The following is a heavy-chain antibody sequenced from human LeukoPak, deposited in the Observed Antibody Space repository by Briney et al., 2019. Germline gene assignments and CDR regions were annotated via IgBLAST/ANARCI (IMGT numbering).Heavy chain of an antibody. CDR3: ARSGGSNQPYDY. Sequence: GGSLRLSCAASGFTFSSYSMNWVRQAPGKGLIWISRINTDGSSTTYADSVKGRFTVSRDNAKNTLYLQMNSLRAEDTAVYFCARSGGSNQPYDYWGQGILVTVSS. CDR1: GFTFSSYS. V-gene: IGHV3-74*01. CDR2: INTDGSST. J-gene: IGHJ4*02. D-gene: IGHD1-26*01.